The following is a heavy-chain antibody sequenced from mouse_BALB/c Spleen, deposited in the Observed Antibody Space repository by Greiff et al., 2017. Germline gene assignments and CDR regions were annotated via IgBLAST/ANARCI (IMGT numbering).Heavy chain of an antibody. CDR3: ARDYGSSLFDY. CDR1: GYSFTGYY. CDR2: INPYNGAT. J-gene: IGHJ2*01. Sequence: EVMLVESGPELVKPGASVKISCKASGYSFTGYYMHWVKQSHVKSLEWIGRINPYNGATSYNQNFKDKASLTVDKSSSTAYMELHSLTSEDSAVYYCARDYGSSLFDYWGQGTTLTVSS. D-gene: IGHD1-1*01. V-gene: IGHV1-31*01.